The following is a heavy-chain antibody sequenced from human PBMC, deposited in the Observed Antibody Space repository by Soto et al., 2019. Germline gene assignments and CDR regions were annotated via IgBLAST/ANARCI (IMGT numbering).Heavy chain of an antibody. CDR1: GGSISSGDYY. Sequence: PSETLSLTCTVSGGSISSGDYYWSWIRQPPGKGLEWIGYIYYSGSTYYNPSLKSRVTISVDTSKNQFSLKLSSVTAADTAVYYCARIYSSGWLPDYWGQGTLVTVS. CDR3: ARIYSSGWLPDY. J-gene: IGHJ4*02. D-gene: IGHD6-19*01. V-gene: IGHV4-30-4*01. CDR2: IYYSGST.